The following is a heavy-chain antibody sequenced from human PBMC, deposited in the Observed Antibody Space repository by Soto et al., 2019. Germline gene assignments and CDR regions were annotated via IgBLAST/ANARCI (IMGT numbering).Heavy chain of an antibody. J-gene: IGHJ6*02. CDR2: IHHSGST. CDR1: GDSIINSHW. CDR3: AGGTDYRWVL. V-gene: IGHV4-4*02. Sequence: SETLSLTCAVSGDSIINSHWWSWVRQPPGKGLEWIGEIHHSGSTNYNPSLRSRVTMSVDTSKNQFSLKLNSLTAADAAVYYCAGGTDYRWVLWGQGTTVTVSS. D-gene: IGHD4-4*01.